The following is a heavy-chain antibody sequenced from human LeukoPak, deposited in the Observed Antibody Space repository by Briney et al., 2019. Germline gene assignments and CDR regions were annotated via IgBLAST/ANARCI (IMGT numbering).Heavy chain of an antibody. Sequence: GGSLRLSCAASGFTFSSYAMSWVRQAPGKGLEWVSAISGSGGSTYYADSVKGRFTISRDNSKNTLYLQMDSLRPEDTAVYYCAKPRPTFRFFDWLSPTSFDYWGQGTLVTVSS. V-gene: IGHV3-23*01. CDR3: AKPRPTFRFFDWLSPTSFDY. CDR2: ISGSGGST. D-gene: IGHD3-9*01. CDR1: GFTFSSYA. J-gene: IGHJ4*02.